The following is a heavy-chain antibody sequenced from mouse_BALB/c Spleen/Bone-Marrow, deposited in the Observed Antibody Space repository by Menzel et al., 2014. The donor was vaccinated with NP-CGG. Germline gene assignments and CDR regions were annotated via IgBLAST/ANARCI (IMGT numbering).Heavy chain of an antibody. J-gene: IGHJ1*01. V-gene: IGHV3-8*02. CDR1: GDSITGGY. CDR2: ISYRGTT. CDR3: ARTGFFDV. Sequence: EVKLVESGPSLVKPPQTLSLTCSVTGDSITGGYWHWIRKLPGNKLECMGYISYRGTTYYNPSLKSRISITRDTSKNQYYLELNSVAAEDTATYYCARTGFFDVWGAGTTVTVSS.